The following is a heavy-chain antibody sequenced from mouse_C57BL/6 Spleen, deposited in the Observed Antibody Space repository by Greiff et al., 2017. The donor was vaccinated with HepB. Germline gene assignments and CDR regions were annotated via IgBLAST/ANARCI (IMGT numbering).Heavy chain of an antibody. V-gene: IGHV1-64*01. Sequence: VQLQQPGAELVKPGASVKLSCKASGYTFTSYWMPWVKQRPGQGLEWIGMIHPNSGSTNYNEKFKSKATLTVGKSSSTAYMQLSSLTSEDSAVYYCARSDGYYDAMDYWGQGTSVTVSS. CDR2: IHPNSGST. CDR3: ARSDGYYDAMDY. D-gene: IGHD2-3*01. CDR1: GYTFTSYW. J-gene: IGHJ4*01.